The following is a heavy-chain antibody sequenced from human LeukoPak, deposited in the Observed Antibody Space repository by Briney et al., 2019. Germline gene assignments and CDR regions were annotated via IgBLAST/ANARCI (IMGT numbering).Heavy chain of an antibody. D-gene: IGHD1-26*01. CDR1: GGSISSGDYY. J-gene: IGHJ3*02. V-gene: IGHV4-30-4*08. CDR3: ASPRGVGARLRRGRDAFDI. Sequence: PSQTLSLTCTVSGGSISSGDYYWSWIRQPPGKGLEWIGYIYYSGSTYYNPSLKSRVTISVDTSKNQFSLKLSSVTAADTAVYYCASPRGVGARLRRGRDAFDIWGQGTMVTVSS. CDR2: IYYSGST.